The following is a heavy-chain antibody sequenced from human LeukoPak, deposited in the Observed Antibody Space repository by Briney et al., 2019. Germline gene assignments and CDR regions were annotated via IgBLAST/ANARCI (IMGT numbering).Heavy chain of an antibody. V-gene: IGHV4-31*03. CDR2: IYYSGTT. J-gene: IGHJ6*02. D-gene: IGHD5-18*01. CDR3: ARVHNLLDTYRMDV. Sequence: PSETLSLTCTVSGGSISSANYYWTWIRQHPVKGLEWIGYIYYSGTTYYNPSLKSRVTISVDTSKNQFYLKLSSVTAADTAVYYCARVHNLLDTYRMDVWGQGTTVTVSS. CDR1: GGSISSANYY.